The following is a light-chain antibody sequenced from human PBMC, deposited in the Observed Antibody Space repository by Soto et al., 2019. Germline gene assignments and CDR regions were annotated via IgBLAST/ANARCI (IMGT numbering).Light chain of an antibody. CDR3: QQYGSSPRT. CDR1: QSVSNNY. J-gene: IGKJ1*01. V-gene: IGKV3-20*01. CDR2: AAS. Sequence: EIVLTQSPGTLSLSPGERATLSCRASQSVSNNYLAWYQQTPGQTPRLLIYAASSRATGIPDRFSGSGSGTDFSLTISRLEAEDFAVYYCQQYGSSPRTFGQGTKVDI.